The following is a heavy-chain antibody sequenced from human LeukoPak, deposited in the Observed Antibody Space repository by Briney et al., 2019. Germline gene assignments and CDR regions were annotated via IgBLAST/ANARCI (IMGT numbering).Heavy chain of an antibody. J-gene: IGHJ5*02. CDR1: GGSISSGSYY. Sequence: SETLSLTCTVSGGSISSGSYYWSWIRQPAGKGLEWIGRIYTSGSTNYNPSLKSRVTISVDTSKNQFSLKLSSVTAADTAVYYCAGYLAGQPSGPNRWGPGTLVTVSS. D-gene: IGHD6-13*01. V-gene: IGHV4-61*02. CDR2: IYTSGST. CDR3: AGYLAGQPSGPNR.